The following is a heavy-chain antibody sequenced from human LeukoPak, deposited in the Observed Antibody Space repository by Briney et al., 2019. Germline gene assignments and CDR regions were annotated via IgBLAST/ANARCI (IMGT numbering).Heavy chain of an antibody. V-gene: IGHV4-39*01. J-gene: IGHJ6*02. CDR1: CVPISSDGVY. CDR2: IFHSGGT. D-gene: IGHD6-19*01. Sequence: SETLSLTCTVSCVPISSDGVYWGCVRQPPGKGLECIGSIFHSGGTYYNPYLKSGVSVPVDTSKNQFSLKLKSVTAAETAVYYCWRHVSNGWDYYYGLDVWGQGTTVTVSS. CDR3: WRHVSNGWDYYYGLDV.